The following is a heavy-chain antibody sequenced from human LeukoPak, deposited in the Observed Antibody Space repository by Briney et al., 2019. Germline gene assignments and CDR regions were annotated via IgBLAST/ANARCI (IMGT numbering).Heavy chain of an antibody. CDR1: GFTFSNYW. V-gene: IGHV3-7*05. D-gene: IGHD1/OR15-1a*01. Sequence: GGSLRLSCAAFGFTFSNYWMSWVRQAPGKGLEWVANIKHDGREMYYVDSLKGRFTISRDNAKNSLYLQMNSLRAEDTAVYYCARAATRPYWGQGTLVTVSS. J-gene: IGHJ4*02. CDR3: ARAATRPY. CDR2: IKHDGREM.